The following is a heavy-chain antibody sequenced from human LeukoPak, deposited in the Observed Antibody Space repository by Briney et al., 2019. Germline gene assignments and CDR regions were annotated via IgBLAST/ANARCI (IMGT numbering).Heavy chain of an antibody. J-gene: IGHJ3*02. V-gene: IGHV3-48*03. CDR2: ISSSGSTI. CDR1: GFTFSSYE. CDR3: ARAETATDAFDI. D-gene: IGHD5-24*01. Sequence: PGGSLRLSCAASGFTFSSYEMNWVRQAPGKGLEWVSYISSSGSTIYYADSAKGRFTISRDNAKNSLYLQMNSLRAEDTAVYYCARAETATDAFDIWGQGTMVTVSS.